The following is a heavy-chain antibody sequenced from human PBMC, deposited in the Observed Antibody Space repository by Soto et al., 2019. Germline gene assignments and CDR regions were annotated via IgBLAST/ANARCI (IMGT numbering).Heavy chain of an antibody. CDR1: GFTFSSYW. Sequence: EVPLVESGGGLVQPGGSLRLSCAASGFTFSSYWMHWVRQAPGKGLVWVSRINSDGSSTSYADSVKGRFTISRDNAKNTLYLQMNSLRAEDTAVYYCARARSIAVAGYYYYYGMDVWGQGTTVTVSS. V-gene: IGHV3-74*01. CDR3: ARARSIAVAGYYYYYGMDV. D-gene: IGHD6-19*01. J-gene: IGHJ6*02. CDR2: INSDGSST.